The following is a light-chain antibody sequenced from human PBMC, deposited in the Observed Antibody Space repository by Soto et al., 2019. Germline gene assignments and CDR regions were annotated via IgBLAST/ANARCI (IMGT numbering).Light chain of an antibody. Sequence: DIVMTQSPDSLAVSLGERATINCKSSQTILYTSNNRNYLAWYQQKSGQPPKLLFSWASTRESGVTERFNASGSGTDFTLTISSLQADDVAIYYCQQYYYSRDTFGQGTRLEIK. CDR2: WAS. V-gene: IGKV4-1*01. CDR1: QTILYTSNNRNY. CDR3: QQYYYSRDT. J-gene: IGKJ2*01.